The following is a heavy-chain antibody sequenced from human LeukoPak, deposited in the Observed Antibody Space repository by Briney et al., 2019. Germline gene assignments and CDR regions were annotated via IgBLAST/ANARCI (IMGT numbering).Heavy chain of an antibody. J-gene: IGHJ5*02. CDR3: ARVGSGRNNWFDP. V-gene: IGHV4-59*01. D-gene: IGHD3-10*01. CDR1: GGSISSYF. CDR2: IYYSGST. Sequence: SETLSLICTVSGGSISSYFWSWIRQPPGKGLEWIGYIYYSGSTNYNPSLKSRVTISVDTSKNQFSPKLSSVTAADTAVYYCARVGSGRNNWFDPWGQGTLVTVSS.